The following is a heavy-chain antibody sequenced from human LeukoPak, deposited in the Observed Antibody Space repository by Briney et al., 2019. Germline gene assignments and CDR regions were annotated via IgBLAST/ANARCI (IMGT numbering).Heavy chain of an antibody. Sequence: SETLSLTCTVSGGSISSYYWSWIRQPPGKALAWIGYIYYSGSTNYNPSLKSRVTISVDTSKNQFSLKLSSVTAADTAVYYCARDGMTNPWCFDLWGRGTLVTVSS. CDR2: IYYSGST. CDR1: GGSISSYY. J-gene: IGHJ2*01. D-gene: IGHD4-11*01. V-gene: IGHV4-59*01. CDR3: ARDGMTNPWCFDL.